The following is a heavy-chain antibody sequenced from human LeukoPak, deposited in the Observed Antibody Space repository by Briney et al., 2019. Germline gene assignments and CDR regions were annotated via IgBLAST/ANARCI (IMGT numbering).Heavy chain of an antibody. V-gene: IGHV3-33*01. CDR2: IWYDGSNK. J-gene: IGHJ4*02. CDR1: GFTFSSYG. Sequence: GRSLRLSCAASGFTFSSYGMHWVRQAPGKGLEGGAVIWYDGSNKYYADSVKGRFTISRDNSKNTLYLQMNSLRAEDTAVYYCASETTVTQALDYWGQGTLVTVSS. CDR3: ASETTVTQALDY. D-gene: IGHD4-17*01.